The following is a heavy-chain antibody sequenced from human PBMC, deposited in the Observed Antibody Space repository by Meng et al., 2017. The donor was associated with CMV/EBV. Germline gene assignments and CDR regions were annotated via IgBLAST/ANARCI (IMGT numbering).Heavy chain of an antibody. Sequence: SGPTLVKPTQTLTLTCTFSGFSLSTSGMRVSWVRQPPGKALEWLALIDWDDDKYYSTSLKTRLTISKDTSKTQVVLTMTNMDPVDTATYYCARIRKSGIAVAGTVYYYYYGMDVWGQGTTVTVSS. D-gene: IGHD6-19*01. CDR3: ARIRKSGIAVAGTVYYYYYGMDV. CDR2: IDWDDDK. J-gene: IGHJ6*02. CDR1: GFSLSTSGMR. V-gene: IGHV2-70*20.